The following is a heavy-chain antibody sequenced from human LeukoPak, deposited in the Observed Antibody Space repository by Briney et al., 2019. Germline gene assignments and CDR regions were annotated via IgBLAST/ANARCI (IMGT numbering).Heavy chain of an antibody. J-gene: IGHJ4*02. CDR2: IIPIFGTA. V-gene: IGHV1-69*01. D-gene: IGHD3-22*01. CDR3: AREDPYVSYRYDSSGPFDY. CDR1: GGTFSSYA. Sequence: SVKVSCRASGGTFSSYAISWVRQAPGQGLEWMGGIIPIFGTANYAQKFQGRVTITADESTSTAYMELSSLRSEDTAVYYCAREDPYVSYRYDSSGPFDYWGQGTLVTVSS.